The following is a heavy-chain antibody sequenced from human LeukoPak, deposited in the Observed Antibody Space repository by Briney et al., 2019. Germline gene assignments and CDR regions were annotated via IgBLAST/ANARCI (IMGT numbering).Heavy chain of an antibody. J-gene: IGHJ4*02. CDR2: INWNGDST. V-gene: IGHV3-20*01. D-gene: IGHD6-19*01. Sequence: GESLRLSCAASGFTFNNYWMDWVRQAPGKGLEWVAGINWNGDSTGYADSVKGRFRISRDNAKNSLFLQMNSLRAEDTALYHCAKGDRNGWYFDYWGLGTLVTVSS. CDR3: AKGDRNGWYFDY. CDR1: GFTFNNYW.